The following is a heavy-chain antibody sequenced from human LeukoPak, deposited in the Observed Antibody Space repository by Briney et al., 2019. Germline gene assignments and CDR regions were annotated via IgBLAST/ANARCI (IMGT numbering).Heavy chain of an antibody. Sequence: SETLSLTCAVYGGSFSGYYWSWIRQPPGKGLEWIGEINHSGSTNYNPSLKSRVTISVDTSKNQFSLKLSSVTAADTAVYYCARTIVATMRYWGQGTLVTVSS. D-gene: IGHD5-12*01. V-gene: IGHV4-34*01. CDR2: INHSGST. CDR3: ARTIVATMRY. J-gene: IGHJ4*02. CDR1: GGSFSGYY.